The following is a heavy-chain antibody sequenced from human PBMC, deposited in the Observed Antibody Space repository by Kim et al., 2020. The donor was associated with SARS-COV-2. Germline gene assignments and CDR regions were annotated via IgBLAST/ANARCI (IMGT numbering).Heavy chain of an antibody. Sequence: ASVKVSCKASGYTFTSYYMHWVRQAPGQGLEWMGLINPSGGSTSYAQKFQGRVTMTRDTSTSTVYMELISLRSEDTAVYYCARGVQQLDWFDPWGQGTLVTVSS. J-gene: IGHJ5*02. CDR3: ARGVQQLDWFDP. D-gene: IGHD6-6*01. CDR1: GYTFTSYY. CDR2: INPSGGST. V-gene: IGHV1-46*01.